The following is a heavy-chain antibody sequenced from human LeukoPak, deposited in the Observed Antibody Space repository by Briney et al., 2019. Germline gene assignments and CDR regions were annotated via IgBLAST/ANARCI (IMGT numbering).Heavy chain of an antibody. CDR1: GFSLSTSGVG. J-gene: IGHJ4*02. V-gene: IGHV2-5*02. Sequence: SGPTLVNPTQTLTLTCTFSGFSLSTSGVGVGWIRQPPGKALEWLALIYWDDDKRYSPSLKSRLTITKDTFKNQVVLTMTNMDPVDTATYYCAHTRGYSYGYWREKENSPNYWGQGTLVTVSS. D-gene: IGHD5-18*01. CDR3: AHTRGYSYGYWREKENSPNY. CDR2: IYWDDDK.